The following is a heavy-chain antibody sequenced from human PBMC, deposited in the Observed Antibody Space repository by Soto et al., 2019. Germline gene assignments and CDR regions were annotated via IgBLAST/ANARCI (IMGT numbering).Heavy chain of an antibody. CDR3: ARDLAAAGTDYYYYGMDV. CDR1: GYTFTGYY. CDR2: INPNSGGT. V-gene: IGHV1-2*04. D-gene: IGHD6-13*01. Sequence: GASVKVSCKASGYTFTGYYMHWVRQAPGQGLEWMGWINPNSGGTNYAQKFQGWVTMTRDTSISTAYMELSSLRSEDTAVYYCARDLAAAGTDYYYYGMDVWGQGTTVTVSS. J-gene: IGHJ6*02.